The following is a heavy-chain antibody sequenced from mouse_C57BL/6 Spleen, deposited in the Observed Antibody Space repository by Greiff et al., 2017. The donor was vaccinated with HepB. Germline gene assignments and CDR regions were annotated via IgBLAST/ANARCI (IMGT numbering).Heavy chain of an antibody. CDR1: GYAFTNYL. D-gene: IGHD1-1*01. Sequence: VKVVESGAELVRPGTSVKVSCKASGYAFTNYLIEWVKQRPGQGLEWIGVINPGSGGTNYNEKFKGKATLTADKSSSTAYMQLSSLTSEDSAVYFCARDGSSYGYYAMDYWGQGTSVTVSS. J-gene: IGHJ4*01. CDR3: ARDGSSYGYYAMDY. CDR2: INPGSGGT. V-gene: IGHV1-54*01.